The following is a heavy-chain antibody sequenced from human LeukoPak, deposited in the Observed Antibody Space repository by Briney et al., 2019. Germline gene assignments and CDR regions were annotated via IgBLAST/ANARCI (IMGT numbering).Heavy chain of an antibody. CDR2: ISAYNGYT. CDR1: GYTFNSYG. Sequence: ASVKVSCKTSGYTFNSYGISWVRQAPGQGLEWMGWISAYNGYTNYAQKLQGRVTMTTDASTSTAYMELRSLRSDDTAVYYCARDFARRRVVTTHIGLDPWGQGTLVTVSS. D-gene: IGHD2-21*02. CDR3: ARDFARRRVVTTHIGLDP. V-gene: IGHV1-18*01. J-gene: IGHJ5*02.